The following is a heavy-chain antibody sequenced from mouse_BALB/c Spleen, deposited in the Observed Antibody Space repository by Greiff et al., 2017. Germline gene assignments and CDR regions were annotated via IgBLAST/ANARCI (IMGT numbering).Heavy chain of an antibody. CDR1: GDSITSGY. V-gene: IGHV3-8*02. Sequence: VQLKESGPSLVKPSQTLSLTCSVTGDSITSGYWNWIRKFPGNKLEYMGYISYSGSTYYNPSLKSRISITRDTSKNQYYLQLNSVTTEDTATYYCARYGYGGGYFDYWGQGTTLTVSS. CDR3: ARYGYGGGYFDY. D-gene: IGHD2-2*01. CDR2: ISYSGST. J-gene: IGHJ2*01.